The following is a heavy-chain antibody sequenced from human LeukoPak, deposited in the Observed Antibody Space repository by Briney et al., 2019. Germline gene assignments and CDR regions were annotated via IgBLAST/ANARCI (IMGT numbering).Heavy chain of an antibody. J-gene: IGHJ4*02. CDR3: AKLSYYYGSRTYSRYYFDY. CDR2: ISGSGGST. Sequence: GGSLRLSCAASGFSFSSYAMSWVRQAPGKGLEWVSGISGSGGSTYYADSVKGRFTISRDNSKNTLYLQMNSLRAEDTAVYYCAKLSYYYGSRTYSRYYFDYWGQGTLVTVSS. CDR1: GFSFSSYA. D-gene: IGHD3-10*01. V-gene: IGHV3-23*01.